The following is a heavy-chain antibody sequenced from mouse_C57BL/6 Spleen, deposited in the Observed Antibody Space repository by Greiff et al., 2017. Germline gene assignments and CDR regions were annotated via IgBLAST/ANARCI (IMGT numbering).Heavy chain of an antibody. J-gene: IGHJ2*01. CDR1: GFTFSDYY. V-gene: IGHV5-16*01. D-gene: IGHD3-3*01. CDR3: ARDLAGYFDY. CDR2: INYDGSSN. Sequence: EVKLVESEGGLVQPGSSMKLSCTASGFTFSDYYMAWVRQVPEKGLEWVANINYDGSSNYYLDSLKSRFIITRDNAKNMLYLQMSSLNSEDTATYYCARDLAGYFDYWGQGTTLTVSS.